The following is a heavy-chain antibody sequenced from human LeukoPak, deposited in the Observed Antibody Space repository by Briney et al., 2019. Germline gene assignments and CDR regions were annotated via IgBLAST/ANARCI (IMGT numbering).Heavy chain of an antibody. CDR3: ARDSYSSSWHFDY. V-gene: IGHV4-39*02. CDR1: GGSISSSSYY. Sequence: SETLSLTCTVSGGSISSSSYYWGWIRQPPGKGLEWIGSIYYSGSTYYNPSLKSRVTISVDTPKNQFSLKLSSVTAADTAVYYCARDSYSSSWHFDYWGQGTLVTVSS. CDR2: IYYSGST. J-gene: IGHJ4*02. D-gene: IGHD6-13*01.